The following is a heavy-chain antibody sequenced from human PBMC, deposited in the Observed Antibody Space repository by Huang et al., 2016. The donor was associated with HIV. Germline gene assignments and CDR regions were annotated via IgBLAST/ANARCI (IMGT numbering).Heavy chain of an antibody. Sequence: QLQLVQSGAQVKKPGSSVNVSCKASGKTFSGSAISWGRQAPGQRLEWVGGSVPRYGNPQSDQNFQGRVTIPADESMTTAYMELTSLTSKDTAVYFCAAKIGSDGYFISRGPRSNYYSLDVWGQGTTVVVSS. CDR3: AAKIGSDGYFISRGPRSNYYSLDV. D-gene: IGHD3-10*01. J-gene: IGHJ6*02. CDR1: GKTFSGSA. CDR2: SVPRYGNP. V-gene: IGHV1-69*13.